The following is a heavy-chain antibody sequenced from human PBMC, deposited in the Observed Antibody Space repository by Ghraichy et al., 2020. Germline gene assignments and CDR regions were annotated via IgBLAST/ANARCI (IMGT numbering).Heavy chain of an antibody. CDR2: INHSGST. J-gene: IGHJ6*02. D-gene: IGHD4-17*01. V-gene: IGHV4-34*01. CDR1: GGSFSGYY. Sequence: SQTLSLTCAVYGGSFSGYYWSWIRQPPGKGLEWIGEINHSGSTNYNPSLKSRVTISVDTSKNQFSLKLSSVTAADTAVYYCARLGLRLYYYYGMDVWGQGTTVTVSS. CDR3: ARLGLRLYYYYGMDV.